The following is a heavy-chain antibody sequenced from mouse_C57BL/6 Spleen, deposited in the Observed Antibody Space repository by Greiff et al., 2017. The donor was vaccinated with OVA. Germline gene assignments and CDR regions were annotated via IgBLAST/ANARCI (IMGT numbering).Heavy chain of an antibody. Sequence: VHVKQSGPELVKPGASVKMSCKASGYTFTDYNMHWVKQSHGKSLEWIGYINPNNGGTSYNQKFKGKATLTVNKSSSTAYMELRSLTSEDSAVYYCARGGSYVYDSSYAMDYWGQGTSVTVSS. CDR2: INPNNGGT. J-gene: IGHJ4*01. CDR1: GYTFTDYN. V-gene: IGHV1-22*01. D-gene: IGHD2-2*01. CDR3: ARGGSYVYDSSYAMDY.